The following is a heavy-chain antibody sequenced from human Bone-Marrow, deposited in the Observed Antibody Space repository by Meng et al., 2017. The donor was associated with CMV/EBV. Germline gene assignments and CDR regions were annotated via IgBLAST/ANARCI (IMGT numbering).Heavy chain of an antibody. CDR3: ARDYVDYDYVWGSYRDYYFDY. V-gene: IGHV4-59*01. CDR2: IYYSGST. J-gene: IGHJ4*02. CDR1: GGSISSYC. D-gene: IGHD3-16*02. Sequence: SETLSLTSTVSGGSISSYCWSWIRQPPGKGLEWIGYIYYSGSTNYNPSLKSRVTISVDTSKNQFSLKLSSVTAADTAVYYCARDYVDYDYVWGSYRDYYFDYWGQGTLVTVSS.